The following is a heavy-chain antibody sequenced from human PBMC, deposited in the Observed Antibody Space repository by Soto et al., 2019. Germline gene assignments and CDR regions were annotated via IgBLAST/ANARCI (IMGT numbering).Heavy chain of an antibody. CDR3: ARDHPEVAGLFDY. CDR2: IYHSGST. Sequence: PSETLSLTCAVSGGSISSSNWWSWVRQPPGKGLEWIGEIYHSGSTNYNPSLKSRVTISVDKSKNQFSLKLSSVTAADTAVYYCARDHPEVAGLFDYWGQGTLVTVSS. J-gene: IGHJ4*02. V-gene: IGHV4-4*02. D-gene: IGHD6-19*01. CDR1: GGSISSSNW.